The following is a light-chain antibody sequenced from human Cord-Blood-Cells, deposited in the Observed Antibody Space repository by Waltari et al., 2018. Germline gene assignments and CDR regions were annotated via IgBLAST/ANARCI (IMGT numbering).Light chain of an antibody. CDR2: DVS. CDR3: SSYTSSSTWV. J-gene: IGLJ3*02. CDR1: SSDVGGYNY. V-gene: IGLV2-14*01. Sequence: QSALTQPASVSGSPGQSITISCTGTSSDVGGYNYVSWYQQHPGKAPKRMIYDVSKRPPGVSNGFSGSKSGNTASLTISGLQAEDEADYYCSSYTSSSTWVFGGGTKLTVL.